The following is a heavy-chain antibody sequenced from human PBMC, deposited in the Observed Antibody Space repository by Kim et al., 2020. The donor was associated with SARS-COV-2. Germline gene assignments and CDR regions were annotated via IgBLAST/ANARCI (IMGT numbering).Heavy chain of an antibody. D-gene: IGHD3-3*01. CDR2: INSDDTT. V-gene: IGHV3-23*01. Sequence: RGSLRLSCAASGFTFSSHAMSWVRQAPGRGLEWVSGINSDDTTYHADSVKGRFTISRDNSKNTLYLQMNSLRAEDTAVYYCVKEGRFLEWLNQDYWGQGTQVTVSS. CDR1: GFTFSSHA. CDR3: VKEGRFLEWLNQDY. J-gene: IGHJ4*02.